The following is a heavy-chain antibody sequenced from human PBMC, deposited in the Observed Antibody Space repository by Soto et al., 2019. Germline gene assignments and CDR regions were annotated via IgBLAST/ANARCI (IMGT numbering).Heavy chain of an antibody. J-gene: IGHJ4*02. CDR2: ISYDGSNK. D-gene: IGHD3-22*01. CDR3: AKDGYYYDSSGYIAFFNYPFDD. CDR1: GSTSSSYR. V-gene: IGHV3-30*18. Sequence: GGPLRLSCSASGSTSSSYRMHWVRQGPGKGLEWGAVISYDGSNKYYADSVKGRFTISRDNSKNTLYLQMNSLRAEDTAVYYCAKDGYYYDSSGYIAFFNYPFDDWGQGT.